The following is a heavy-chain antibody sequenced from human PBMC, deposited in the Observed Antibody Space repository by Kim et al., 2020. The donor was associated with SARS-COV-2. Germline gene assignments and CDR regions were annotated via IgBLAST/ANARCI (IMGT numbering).Heavy chain of an antibody. CDR3: AASGYSGAYYFDY. Sequence: YNPSLKSRVTISVDTSKNQFSLKLSSVTAADTAVYYCAASGYSGAYYFDYWGQGTLVTVSS. J-gene: IGHJ4*02. D-gene: IGHD3-22*01. V-gene: IGHV4-59*01.